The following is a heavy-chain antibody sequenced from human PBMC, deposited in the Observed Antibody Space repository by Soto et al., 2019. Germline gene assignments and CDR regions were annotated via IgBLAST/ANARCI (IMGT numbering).Heavy chain of an antibody. CDR1: GGSVNSGSYY. V-gene: IGHV4-61*01. J-gene: IGHJ4*02. CDR2: VYCSGST. Sequence: PSETLSLTCTVSGGSVNSGSYYWSWIRQPPGKGLEWIGNVYCSGSTNYNPSLKSRVTISVDTSKNQFSLKLSSVTAADTAVYYCARVMVGYGGDYWGQGTLVTVSS. CDR3: ARVMVGYGGDY. D-gene: IGHD5-18*01.